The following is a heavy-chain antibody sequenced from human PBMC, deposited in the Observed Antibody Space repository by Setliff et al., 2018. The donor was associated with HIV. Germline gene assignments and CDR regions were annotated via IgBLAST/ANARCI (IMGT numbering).Heavy chain of an antibody. CDR2: IYHSGIT. Sequence: SETLSLTCTVSGGSISSGGYYWSWIRQHPGKGLEWIGYIYHSGITYYNLSLKSRVTISLDTSKNQFSLKLSSVTAADTAVYYCARGIAAAEGYFDYWGQGTLVTVSS. D-gene: IGHD6-13*01. V-gene: IGHV4-31*03. CDR1: GGSISSGGYY. J-gene: IGHJ4*02. CDR3: ARGIAAAEGYFDY.